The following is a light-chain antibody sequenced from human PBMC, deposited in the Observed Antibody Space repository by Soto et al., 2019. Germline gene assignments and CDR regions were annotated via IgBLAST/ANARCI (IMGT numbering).Light chain of an antibody. Sequence: EIVLTQSPGTLSLSPGERATLSCRASQSVSSSYLAWYQQKPGQAPRLLIYGTSSRATAIPDRFSGSGYGTDFTLTISRREPEDFAVYYCQQYGSSSWTFGQGTKVEIK. CDR1: QSVSSSY. CDR2: GTS. J-gene: IGKJ1*01. CDR3: QQYGSSSWT. V-gene: IGKV3-20*01.